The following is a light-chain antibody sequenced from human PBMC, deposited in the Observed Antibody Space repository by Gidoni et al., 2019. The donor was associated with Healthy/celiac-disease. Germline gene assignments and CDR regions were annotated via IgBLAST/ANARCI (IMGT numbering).Light chain of an antibody. CDR2: VAS. Sequence: EIVMTQSPATLSVSPGETATLSFTASQSVSSTFAWYQQKPRQAPRHPIYVASTRATGIPDRCSGSGSGTEFTLTISTLHSEDFAVYYCQQYNNGPRTFGQGTKVEIK. CDR3: QQYNNGPRT. CDR1: QSVSST. J-gene: IGKJ1*01. V-gene: IGKV3-15*01.